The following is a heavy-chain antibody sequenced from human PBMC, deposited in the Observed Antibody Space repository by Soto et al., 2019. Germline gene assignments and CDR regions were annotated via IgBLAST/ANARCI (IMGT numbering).Heavy chain of an antibody. Sequence: QVQLVESGGGVVQPGRSLRLSCAASGFTFSNYGLHWVRQAPGQGLEWVAFITYDGSYKYYGDSVRGRFTISRDNSKNTVYLQMNSLKPEDTAMYYCVKGGKWNNFGWFDPWGHGNLVTVSS. CDR2: ITYDGSYK. CDR3: VKGGKWNNFGWFDP. CDR1: GFTFSNYG. J-gene: IGHJ5*02. D-gene: IGHD1-20*01. V-gene: IGHV3-30*18.